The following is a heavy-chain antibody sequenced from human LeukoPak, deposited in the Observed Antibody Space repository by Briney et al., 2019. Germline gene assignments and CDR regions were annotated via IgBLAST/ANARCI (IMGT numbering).Heavy chain of an antibody. V-gene: IGHV3-7*01. Sequence: PGGSLRLSCAASGFTFSSYWINWVRQAPGKGLEWVANIKQDGSEKYYVDSVKGRFTISRDNTKNSLYLQMNSLRAEDTAVYYCARDDYGDYRVAYYYYAMDVWGQGTTVTVSS. J-gene: IGHJ6*02. CDR3: ARDDYGDYRVAYYYYAMDV. CDR2: IKQDGSEK. D-gene: IGHD4-17*01. CDR1: GFTFSSYW.